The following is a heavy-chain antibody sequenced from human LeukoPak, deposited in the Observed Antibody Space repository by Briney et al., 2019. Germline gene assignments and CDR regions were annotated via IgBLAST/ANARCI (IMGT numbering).Heavy chain of an antibody. D-gene: IGHD2/OR15-2a*01. V-gene: IGHV3-43*02. CDR3: GTWAFYHSLDA. Sequence: PGGSLRLSCTASGFTFAAYAMHWVRQAPGKGLEWVCLINKDGDRTYYGDSVKGRFTISRDNSKNSLYLQMNSLRSVDTGLYYCGTWAFYHSLDAWGQGTTVTVSS. J-gene: IGHJ6*02. CDR2: INKDGDRT. CDR1: GFTFAAYA.